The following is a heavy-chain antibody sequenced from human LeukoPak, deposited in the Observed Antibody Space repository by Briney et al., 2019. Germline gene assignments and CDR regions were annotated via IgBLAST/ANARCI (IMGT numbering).Heavy chain of an antibody. Sequence: SETLSLTCSVSGGSVSNYYWSWIRQPPGKGLEWSGYVYYTGSTNYNPSLKSRVTMFEDKSKNQFSLRLYSVTVADTAVYYCARHFAYSSSSYFDYWGQGSLVTVSS. V-gene: IGHV4-59*08. CDR3: ARHFAYSSSSYFDY. J-gene: IGHJ4*02. CDR2: VYYTGST. D-gene: IGHD6-6*01. CDR1: GGSVSNYY.